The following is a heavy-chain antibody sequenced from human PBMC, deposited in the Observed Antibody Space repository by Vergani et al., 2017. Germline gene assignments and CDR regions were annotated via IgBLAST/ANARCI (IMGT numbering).Heavy chain of an antibody. D-gene: IGHD3-22*01. J-gene: IGHJ6*02. CDR1: GVSFSDYY. CDR3: ARIYYDGSGSLLLGMDV. Sequence: QVQLQQWGAGLLKPSETLSLTCAVYGVSFSDYYWSWIRQPPGKGLEWIGEINHSGSTTYNPSLKSRVSISVATSKNNFSLKLSSVTAADTAVYYCARIYYDGSGSLLLGMDVWGQGTTVTVSS. CDR2: INHSGST. V-gene: IGHV4-34*01.